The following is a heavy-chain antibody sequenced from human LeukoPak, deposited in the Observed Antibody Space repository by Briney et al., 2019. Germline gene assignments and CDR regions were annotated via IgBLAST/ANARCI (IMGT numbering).Heavy chain of an antibody. CDR1: GYTFTSYG. Sequence: ASVKVSCKVSGYTFTSYGISWVRQAPGQGLEWMGWISPYNGHTNYAQPFQGRVTMTTDTSTSSGYMELRSLRSDDTAVYYCAREKFGVGFDSWGQGTLVTVSS. CDR2: ISPYNGHT. J-gene: IGHJ4*02. V-gene: IGHV1-18*04. D-gene: IGHD3-10*01. CDR3: AREKFGVGFDS.